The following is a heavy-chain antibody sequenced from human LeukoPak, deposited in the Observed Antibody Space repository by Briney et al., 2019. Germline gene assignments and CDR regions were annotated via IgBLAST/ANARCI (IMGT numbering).Heavy chain of an antibody. D-gene: IGHD3-10*01. J-gene: IGHJ4*02. V-gene: IGHV3-23*01. CDR3: ARGDYFGSPTAYSHFDY. CDR1: GFTFSSYA. CDR2: ISGSGGST. Sequence: GGSLRLSCAASGFTFSSYAMSWVRQAPGKGLEWVSAISGSGGSTYYADSVKGRFTISRDNSKNTLYLQLNSLRAEDTAVYYCARGDYFGSPTAYSHFDYWGQGTLVTVSS.